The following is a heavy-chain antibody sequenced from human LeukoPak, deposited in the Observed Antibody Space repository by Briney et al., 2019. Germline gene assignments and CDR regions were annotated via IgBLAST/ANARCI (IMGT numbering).Heavy chain of an antibody. J-gene: IGHJ4*02. CDR1: GYTFTAYY. V-gene: IGHV1-2*02. CDR3: ARERWVGANRLFDY. Sequence: EASVKVSCKASGYTFTAYYIHWVRQAPGQGLEWMGWINPNSGGTNYAQKLQGRVTMTRDTSISTAYMELSRLRSDDTAVYYCARERWVGANRLFDYWGQGTLVTVSS. D-gene: IGHD1-26*01. CDR2: INPNSGGT.